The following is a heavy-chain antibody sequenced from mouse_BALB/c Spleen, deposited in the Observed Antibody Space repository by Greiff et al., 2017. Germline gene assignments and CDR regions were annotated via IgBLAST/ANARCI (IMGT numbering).Heavy chain of an antibody. J-gene: IGHJ4*01. D-gene: IGHD1-2*01. CDR3: ARYPLFTATATYYAMDY. CDR2: ILPGSGST. Sequence: VQLQQSGAELMKPGASVKISCKATGYTFSSYWIEWVKQRPGHGLEWIGEILPGSGSTNYNEKFKGKATFTADTSSNTAYMQLSSLTSEDSAVYYCARYPLFTATATYYAMDYWGQGTSVTVSS. CDR1: GYTFSSYW. V-gene: IGHV1-9*01.